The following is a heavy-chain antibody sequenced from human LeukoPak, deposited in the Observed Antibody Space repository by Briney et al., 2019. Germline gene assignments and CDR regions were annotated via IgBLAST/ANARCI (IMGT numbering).Heavy chain of an antibody. CDR2: INTNTGIP. D-gene: IGHD6-19*01. V-gene: IGHV7-4-1*02. Sequence: ASVKVSCKASGYMLTSYAMNWVRQAPGQGLEWMGWINTNTGIPTYAQGFTGRFVFSLDTSVSTAYLQISSLKAEDTAVYYCARPGSGYSSGWWYYYYGMDVWGQGTTVTVSS. CDR3: ARPGSGYSSGWWYYYYGMDV. J-gene: IGHJ6*02. CDR1: GYMLTSYA.